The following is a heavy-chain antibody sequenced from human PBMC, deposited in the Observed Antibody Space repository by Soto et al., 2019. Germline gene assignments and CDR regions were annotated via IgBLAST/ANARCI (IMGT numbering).Heavy chain of an antibody. CDR1: GGSISSSSYY. J-gene: IGHJ4*02. CDR2: IYYSGST. Sequence: PSETLSLTCTVSGGSISSSSYYWGWIRQPPGKGLEWIGSIYYSGSTYYNPSLKSRVTISVDTSKNQFSLKLSSVTAADTAVYYCAGGLQVWGSVDFDYWGQGTLVTVSS. V-gene: IGHV4-39*07. CDR3: AGGLQVWGSVDFDY. D-gene: IGHD5-18*01.